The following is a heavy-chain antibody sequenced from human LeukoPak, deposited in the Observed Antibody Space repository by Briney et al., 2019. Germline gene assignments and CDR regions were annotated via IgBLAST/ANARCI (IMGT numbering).Heavy chain of an antibody. Sequence: PGRSLRLSCAASGFTFTNYWMSWVRQAPGKGLEWVANIKQDGSEKYYVDSVKGRFTISRDNAKRSLSLQMNSLTAEDTAVYYCASRSFQVRNAWNPERDWGQGTLVTVSS. J-gene: IGHJ4*02. V-gene: IGHV3-7*01. D-gene: IGHD1-1*01. CDR1: GFTFTNYW. CDR3: ASRSFQVRNAWNPERD. CDR2: IKQDGSEK.